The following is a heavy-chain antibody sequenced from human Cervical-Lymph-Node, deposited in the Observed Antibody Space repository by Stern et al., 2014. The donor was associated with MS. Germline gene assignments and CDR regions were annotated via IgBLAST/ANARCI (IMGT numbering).Heavy chain of an antibody. CDR3: AHTLAFCDGDCPDAFDV. V-gene: IGHV2-5*02. Sequence: QVTLRESGPTLVKPTETLTLPCTFSGFSLSTDYVGVGWIRQPPGKALEWLALIYWDDDKRYSPSLKTSLTITKDTSRNQVVLTMTNIDPVDTATYFCAHTLAFCDGDCPDAFDVWGQGTVVIVSS. CDR1: GFSLSTDYVG. D-gene: IGHD2-21*02. CDR2: IYWDDDK. J-gene: IGHJ3*01.